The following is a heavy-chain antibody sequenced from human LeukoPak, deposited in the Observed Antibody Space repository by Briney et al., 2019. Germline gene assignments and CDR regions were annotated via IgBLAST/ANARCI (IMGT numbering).Heavy chain of an antibody. CDR3: ARVGATDSSGYYKSYYYYGMDV. CDR2: IYSGGST. D-gene: IGHD3-22*01. Sequence: GGSLRLSCAASGFTVSSNYMSWVRQAPGKGLEWVSVIYSGGSTYYADSVKGRFTISRDNSKNTLYLQMNSLRAGDTAVYYCARVGATDSSGYYKSYYYYGMDVWGQGTTVTVSS. V-gene: IGHV3-53*01. CDR1: GFTVSSNY. J-gene: IGHJ6*02.